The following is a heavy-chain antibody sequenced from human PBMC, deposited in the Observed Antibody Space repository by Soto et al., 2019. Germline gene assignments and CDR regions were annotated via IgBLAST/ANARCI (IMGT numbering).Heavy chain of an antibody. CDR1: GFTFTNYA. V-gene: IGHV3-23*01. CDR2: ICASGGCT. D-gene: IGHD5-12*01. Sequence: QPGGSLRLSCAASGFTFTNYAMNWVRQAPGKGLEWVSAICASGGCTFYADSVKGRFTVSRDNSKNTLFLQMDSLGADDTAVYYCARISVAPSTDYWGQGTLVTISS. CDR3: ARISVAPSTDY. J-gene: IGHJ4*02.